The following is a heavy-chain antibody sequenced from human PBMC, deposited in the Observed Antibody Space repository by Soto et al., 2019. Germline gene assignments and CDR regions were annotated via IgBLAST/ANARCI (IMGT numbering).Heavy chain of an antibody. Sequence: EVQLVESGGGLVQPGGSLRLSCAASGFTFSSYSMNWVRQAPGKGLEWVSYIISSSSTIYYADSVKGRFTISRDNAKNSLYLQMNSLRAEDTAVYYCARSRYCSGGSCYREVYFDYWGQGTLVTVSS. CDR2: IISSSSTI. CDR3: ARSRYCSGGSCYREVYFDY. CDR1: GFTFSSYS. J-gene: IGHJ4*02. V-gene: IGHV3-48*01. D-gene: IGHD2-15*01.